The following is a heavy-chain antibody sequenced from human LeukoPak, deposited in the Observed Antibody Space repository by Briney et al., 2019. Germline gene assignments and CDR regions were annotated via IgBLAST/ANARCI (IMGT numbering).Heavy chain of an antibody. CDR1: RFSFSNYA. CDR3: ARDRRPTYYSDSSGYYFRDAFDI. CDR2: ISHSGSST. Sequence: GGSLRLSCAASRFSFSNYAMTWVRQAPGKGLEWASAISHSGSSTYYADSVKGRFTISRDNSKNTLYLQMNSLRAEDTAVYSCARDRRPTYYSDSSGYYFRDAFDIWGQGTMVTVSS. D-gene: IGHD3-22*01. V-gene: IGHV3-23*01. J-gene: IGHJ3*02.